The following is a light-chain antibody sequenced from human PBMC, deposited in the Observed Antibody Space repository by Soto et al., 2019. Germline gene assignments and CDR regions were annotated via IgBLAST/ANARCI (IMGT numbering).Light chain of an antibody. CDR3: CSYAGTYSYV. CDR2: DVS. J-gene: IGLJ1*01. V-gene: IGLV2-11*01. Sequence: QSALTQPRSVSGSPGQSVTISCTGTSSDVGAYNYVSWYQQHPGKAPKFMIYDVSKRPSGVPDRFSGSKSGKTASLTISGLQAEDEADYYCCSYAGTYSYVFGTGTKV. CDR1: SSDVGAYNY.